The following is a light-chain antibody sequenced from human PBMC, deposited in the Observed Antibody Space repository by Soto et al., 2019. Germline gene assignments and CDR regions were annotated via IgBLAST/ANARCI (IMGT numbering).Light chain of an antibody. CDR2: QDS. V-gene: IGLV3-1*01. Sequence: SYELTQPPSVSVSPGQTASITCSGDKLGDKYACWYQHKPGQSPVLVIYQDSKRPSGIPERFSGSNSGNTATLTISGTQAMDEADYYCQAWDSSIVVFGAGTKLTVL. CDR1: KLGDKY. CDR3: QAWDSSIVV. J-gene: IGLJ2*01.